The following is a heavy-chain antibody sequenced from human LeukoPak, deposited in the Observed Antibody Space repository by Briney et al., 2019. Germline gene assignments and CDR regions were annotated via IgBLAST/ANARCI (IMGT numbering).Heavy chain of an antibody. Sequence: PGGSLRLSCAASGFTVSSNYMSWVRQAPGKGPEWVSVIYSGGSTYYADSVKGRFTISRDNSKNTLYLQMNSLRAEDTAVYYCARESAHYYDSSGYFGWGQGTLVTVSS. J-gene: IGHJ4*02. CDR1: GFTVSSNY. D-gene: IGHD3-22*01. V-gene: IGHV3-66*01. CDR3: ARESAHYYDSSGYFG. CDR2: IYSGGST.